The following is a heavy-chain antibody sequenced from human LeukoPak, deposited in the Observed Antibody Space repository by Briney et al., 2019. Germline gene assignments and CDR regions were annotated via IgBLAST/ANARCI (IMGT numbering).Heavy chain of an antibody. J-gene: IGHJ1*01. Sequence: GASVKVSCKASGYTFTSYGISWVRQAPGQGLEWMGGIIPISGTANYAQKFQGRVTITADESTSTAYMELSSLRSEDTAVYYCARGVNLIYDSSGYFGYFQHWGQGTLVTVSS. D-gene: IGHD3-22*01. V-gene: IGHV1-69*13. CDR1: GYTFTSYG. CDR2: IIPISGTA. CDR3: ARGVNLIYDSSGYFGYFQH.